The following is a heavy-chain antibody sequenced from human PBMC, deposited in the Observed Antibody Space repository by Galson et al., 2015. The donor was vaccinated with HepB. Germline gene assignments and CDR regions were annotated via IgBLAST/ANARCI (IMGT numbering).Heavy chain of an antibody. CDR2: IRNKANSYTT. CDR1: GFSFSDHY. V-gene: IGHV3-72*01. CDR3: TTSSGDFRSHNY. D-gene: IGHD1-26*01. Sequence: SLRLSCAVSGFSFSDHYMDWVRQAPGKGLEWVGRIRNKANSYTTEYAASVKGRFTVSRDDPNNSLYLQMNSLKTEDTATYYCTTSSGDFRSHNYWGQGTLVTVSS. J-gene: IGHJ4*02.